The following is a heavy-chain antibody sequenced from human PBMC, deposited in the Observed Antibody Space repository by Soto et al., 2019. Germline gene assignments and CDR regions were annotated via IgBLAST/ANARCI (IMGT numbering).Heavy chain of an antibody. D-gene: IGHD3-16*01. J-gene: IGHJ3*02. CDR1: GYSFASYW. CDR3: ASLGGNMMTFDGFGI. Sequence: PGESLKISCKGSGYSFASYWISRVRQMPGKGLEWMGRIDPSDSYTNYSPSFQGHVTISADKSISTAYLQWSSLKASDTAMYYCASLGGNMMTFDGFGIWGQGTMGTVYS. CDR2: IDPSDSYT. V-gene: IGHV5-10-1*01.